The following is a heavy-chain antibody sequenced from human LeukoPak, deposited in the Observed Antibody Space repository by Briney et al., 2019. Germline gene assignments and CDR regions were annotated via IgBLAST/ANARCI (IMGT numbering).Heavy chain of an antibody. D-gene: IGHD6-13*01. CDR2: INHSGST. CDR1: GGSFSGYY. J-gene: IGHJ5*02. V-gene: IGHV4-34*01. Sequence: SETLSLICAVYGGSFSGYYWSWIRQPPGKGLEWIGEINHSGSTNYNPSLKSRVTISVDTSKNQFSLKLSSVTAADTAVYYCARGPPNSSSWVNWFDPWGQGTLVTVSS. CDR3: ARGPPNSSSWVNWFDP.